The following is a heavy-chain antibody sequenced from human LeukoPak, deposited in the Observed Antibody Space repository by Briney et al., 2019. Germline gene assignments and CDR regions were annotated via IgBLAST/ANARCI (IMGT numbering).Heavy chain of an antibody. CDR3: ARGLSSGWYGDY. V-gene: IGHV1-69*13. Sequence: SVKVSCKASGYTFTSYAISWVRQAPGQGLEWMGGIVPIFGTANYAQKFQGRVTITADESTSTAYMELSSLRSEDTAVYYCARGLSSGWYGDYWGRGTLVTVSS. CDR2: IVPIFGTA. CDR1: GYTFTSYA. D-gene: IGHD6-19*01. J-gene: IGHJ4*02.